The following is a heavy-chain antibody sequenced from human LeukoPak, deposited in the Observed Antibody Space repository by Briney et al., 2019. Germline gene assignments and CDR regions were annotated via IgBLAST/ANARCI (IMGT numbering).Heavy chain of an antibody. Sequence: SETLSLTCAVSGGSISSSSYYWSWIRQPAGKGLEWIRRIYTSGSTNYNPSLKSRVTISVDTSKNQFYLKFSSVTAADTAVYYCARESEFCSGGSCYSNYYYYYYMDVWGKGTTVTLSS. D-gene: IGHD2-15*01. CDR2: IYTSGST. CDR3: ARESEFCSGGSCYSNYYYYYYMDV. CDR1: GGSISSSSYY. V-gene: IGHV4-61*02. J-gene: IGHJ6*03.